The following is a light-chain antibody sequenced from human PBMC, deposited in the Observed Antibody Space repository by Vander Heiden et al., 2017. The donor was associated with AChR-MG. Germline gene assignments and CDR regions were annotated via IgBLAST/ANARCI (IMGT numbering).Light chain of an antibody. CDR2: AAS. CDR1: QSISSY. J-gene: IGKJ5*01. Sequence: DIQMTQSPSSLSASVGDRVTITCRASQSISSYLNWYQQKPGKAPKLLTYAASSLQSGVPSRFSGSGSGTDFTLTISTLQPEDFATYYCQQSYSTWITFGQGTRLEIK. CDR3: QQSYSTWIT. V-gene: IGKV1-39*01.